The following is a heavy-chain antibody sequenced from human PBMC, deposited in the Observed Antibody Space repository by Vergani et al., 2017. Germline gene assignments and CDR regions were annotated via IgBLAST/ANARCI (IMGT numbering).Heavy chain of an antibody. Sequence: QVQLVQSGAEVKKPGASVKVSCKASGYTFTSFSMHWVRQAPGQRLEWMGWINAGNGTTKYSQNFQGRVTITRDTSANTAYMELSSLRSEDTAVYYCAITVDTAMVTNPLRYYGMDVWGQGP. CDR1: GYTFTSFS. J-gene: IGHJ6*02. D-gene: IGHD5-18*01. V-gene: IGHV1-3*01. CDR2: INAGNGTT. CDR3: AITVDTAMVTNPLRYYGMDV.